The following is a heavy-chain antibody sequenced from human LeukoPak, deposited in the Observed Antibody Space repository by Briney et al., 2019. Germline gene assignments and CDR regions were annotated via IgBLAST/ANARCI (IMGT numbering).Heavy chain of an antibody. D-gene: IGHD1-26*01. CDR1: GGSISSSSYY. Sequence: PSETLSLTCTVSGGSISSSSYYWVWIRQSPGKGLEWIGYVYYSGSTYYNPSLASLKSRVTISGDTSKNQFSLTLSSVTAADTAVYYCARYREVGATVDYWGQGTLVTVSS. CDR3: ARYREVGATVDY. V-gene: IGHV4-39*07. CDR2: VYYSGST. J-gene: IGHJ4*02.